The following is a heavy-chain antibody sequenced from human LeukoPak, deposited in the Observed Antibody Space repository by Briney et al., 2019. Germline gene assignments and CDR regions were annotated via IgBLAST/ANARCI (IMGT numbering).Heavy chain of an antibody. Sequence: PGGSLRLSCAASGFIFSGTYMTWVRQAPGKGLECVSIIYSGGDTYYTDSVKGRFSVSRDNSKNTLYLQMNSLRVDDTAVYYCARGSCSNIRRHDAFDIWGQGTMVTVSS. CDR3: ARGSCSNIRRHDAFDI. D-gene: IGHD2-2*01. CDR2: IYSGGDT. V-gene: IGHV3-53*01. CDR1: GFIFSGTY. J-gene: IGHJ3*02.